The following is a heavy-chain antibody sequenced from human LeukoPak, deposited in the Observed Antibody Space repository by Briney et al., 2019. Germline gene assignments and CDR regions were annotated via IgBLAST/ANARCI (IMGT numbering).Heavy chain of an antibody. CDR2: INHSGST. V-gene: IGHV4-34*01. J-gene: IGHJ6*03. CDR3: ATRPTPPYYYYYMDV. Sequence: SETLSLTCAVYGGSFSGYYWSWIRQPPGKGLEWIGEINHSGSTNYNPSLKSRVTISIDTSKNQFSLKLSSVTSADTAVYFCATRPTPPYYYYYMDVWGKGTTVTVSS. D-gene: IGHD4-23*01. CDR1: GGSFSGYY.